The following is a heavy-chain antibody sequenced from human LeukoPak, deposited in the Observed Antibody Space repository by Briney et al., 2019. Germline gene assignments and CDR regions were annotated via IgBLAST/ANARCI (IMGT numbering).Heavy chain of an antibody. CDR2: ISGSGGST. J-gene: IGHJ3*02. CDR3: AKLGDSSSWYGEGPYDAFDI. Sequence: GGSLRLSCAASGFTFSSYAMSWVRQAPGKGLEWVSAISGSGGSTYYADSVKGRFTISRDNSKNTLYLQMNSLRAEDTAVYYCAKLGDSSSWYGEGPYDAFDIWGQGTMVTVSS. V-gene: IGHV3-23*01. CDR1: GFTFSSYA. D-gene: IGHD6-13*01.